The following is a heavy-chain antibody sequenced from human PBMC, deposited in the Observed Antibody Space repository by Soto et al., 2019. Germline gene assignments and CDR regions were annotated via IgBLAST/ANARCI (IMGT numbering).Heavy chain of an antibody. Sequence: QVQLQQWGDGLLKPSETLSLTCAVYGGSFSSYYWNWIRKSPGEGLEWIGDINRIGSANYNPSLPVRVTMAVDSSKKQFYLRLTSVTAADTAMYYCSRGGVDMIRGITGKRTWLDPWGQGTLVIVS. CDR2: INRIGSA. CDR1: GGSFSSYY. V-gene: IGHV4-34*01. J-gene: IGHJ5*02. CDR3: SRGGVDMIRGITGKRTWLDP. D-gene: IGHD3-10*01.